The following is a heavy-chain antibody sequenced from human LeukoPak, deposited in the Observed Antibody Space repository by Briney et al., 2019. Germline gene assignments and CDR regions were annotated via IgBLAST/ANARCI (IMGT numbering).Heavy chain of an antibody. V-gene: IGHV4-61*02. CDR2: IYTSGST. CDR1: GGSISSGSYY. CDR3: ARDGYNYRRFDY. Sequence: PSETLSLTCTVSGGSISSGSYYWSWIRQPAGKGLEWIGRIYTSGSTNYNPSLESRVTISVDTSKNQFSLKLSSVTAADTAVYYCARDGYNYRRFDYWGQGTLVTVSS. D-gene: IGHD5-24*01. J-gene: IGHJ4*02.